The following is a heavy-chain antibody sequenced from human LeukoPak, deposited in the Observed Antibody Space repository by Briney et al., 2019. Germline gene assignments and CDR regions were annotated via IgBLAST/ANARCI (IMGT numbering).Heavy chain of an antibody. J-gene: IGHJ4*02. V-gene: IGHV1-2*02. D-gene: IGHD6-19*01. CDR2: INPNSGGT. CDR1: GYTFTGYY. Sequence: GASVTVSCKASGYTFTGYYMHWVRQAPGQGLEWMGWINPNSGGTNYAQKFQGRVTMTRDTSISTAYMELSSLRSEDTAVYYCASTSGSSGWYSPPDYWGQGTLVTVSS. CDR3: ASTSGSSGWYSPPDY.